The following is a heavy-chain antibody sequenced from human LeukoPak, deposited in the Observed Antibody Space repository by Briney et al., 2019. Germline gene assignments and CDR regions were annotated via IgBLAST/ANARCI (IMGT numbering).Heavy chain of an antibody. J-gene: IGHJ6*03. CDR1: GGTFNTYV. CDR3: SRGVFSGYEFKGHYYYYYYMDV. V-gene: IGHV1-69*06. D-gene: IGHD5-12*01. CDR2: IIPIFGTA. Sequence: SVEVSCKASGGTFNTYVISWVRQAPGQGLEWMGGIIPIFGTANYTQKFQGRPTITVDKSTSTAYMELSRLRFDDSAVYFCSRGVFSGYEFKGHYYYYYYMDVWGKGTSVTISS.